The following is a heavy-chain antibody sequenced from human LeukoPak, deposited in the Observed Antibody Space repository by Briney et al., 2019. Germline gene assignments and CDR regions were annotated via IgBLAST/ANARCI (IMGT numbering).Heavy chain of an antibody. CDR1: GYSISSGYY. J-gene: IGHJ3*02. D-gene: IGHD3-10*01. Sequence: SETLSLTCTVSGYSISSGYYWGWIRQPPGKGLEWIGSIYHSGSTYYNPSLKSRVTISVDTSKNQFSLKLSSVTAADTAVYYCARDLHVLLWFRGGGDAFDIWGQGTMVTVSS. CDR2: IYHSGST. V-gene: IGHV4-38-2*02. CDR3: ARDLHVLLWFRGGGDAFDI.